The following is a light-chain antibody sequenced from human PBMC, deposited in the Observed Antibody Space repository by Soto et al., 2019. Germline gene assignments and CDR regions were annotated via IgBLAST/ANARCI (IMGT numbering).Light chain of an antibody. CDR1: QSVSSN. V-gene: IGKV3-15*01. Sequence: EIVMTQSPATLSVSPGERATLSCMASQSVSSNLAWYQQKPGQAPRLLSYGASTRATGIPTRFSGSGSGVAFTLTISGLQSEDFAVYHCQQYNQWPGTFGQGTKVDI. J-gene: IGKJ1*01. CDR3: QQYNQWPGT. CDR2: GAS.